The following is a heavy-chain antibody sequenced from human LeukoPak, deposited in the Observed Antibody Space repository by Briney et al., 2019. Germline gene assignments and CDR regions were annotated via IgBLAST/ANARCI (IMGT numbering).Heavy chain of an antibody. CDR3: AKDRSPYDILTGYYTGAIGY. V-gene: IGHV3-30*02. D-gene: IGHD3-9*01. CDR2: IRYDGSNK. J-gene: IGHJ4*02. CDR1: GFTFSGYG. Sequence: GGSLRLSCAASGFTFSGYGMHWVRQAPGKGLEWVAFIRYDGSNKYYADSVKGRFTISRDNSKNTLYLQMNSLRAEDTAVYYRAKDRSPYDILTGYYTGAIGYWGQGTLVTVSS.